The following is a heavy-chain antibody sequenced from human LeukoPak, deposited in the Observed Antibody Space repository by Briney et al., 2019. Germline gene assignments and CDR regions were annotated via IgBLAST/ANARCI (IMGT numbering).Heavy chain of an antibody. CDR3: AKGPLIEVTGTTWDY. V-gene: IGHV3-30-3*01. J-gene: IGHJ4*02. CDR2: ISYDGSNK. D-gene: IGHD6-19*01. Sequence: GGSLRLSCAASGFTFSSYAMHWVRQAPGKGLEWVAVISYDGSNKYYADSVKGRFTISRDNSKNTLYLQMNSLRAEDTAVYYCAKGPLIEVTGTTWDYWGQGTLVTVSS. CDR1: GFTFSSYA.